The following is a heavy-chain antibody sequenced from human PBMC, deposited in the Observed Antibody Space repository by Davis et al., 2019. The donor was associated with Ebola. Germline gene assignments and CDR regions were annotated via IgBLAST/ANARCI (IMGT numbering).Heavy chain of an antibody. CDR1: GGSISSSSYY. J-gene: IGHJ4*02. D-gene: IGHD6-19*01. V-gene: IGHV4-39*01. CDR2: IYYSGST. CDR3: ASRSGWYLRTDY. Sequence: PGGSLRLSCTVSGGSISSSSYYWGWIRQPPGKGLEWIGSIYYSGSTYYNPSLKSRVTISVDTSKNQFSLKLSSVTAADTAVYYCASRSGWYLRTDYWGQGTLVTVSS.